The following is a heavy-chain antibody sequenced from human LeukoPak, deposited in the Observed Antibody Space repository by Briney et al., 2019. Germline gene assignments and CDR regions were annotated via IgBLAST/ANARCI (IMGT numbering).Heavy chain of an antibody. CDR1: GGSNSSGSYY. D-gene: IGHD2-2*01. V-gene: IGHV4-61*02. CDR3: ARGVVVPAAHFDY. J-gene: IGHJ4*02. CDR2: IYTSGST. Sequence: SETLSLTCTGSGGSNSSGSYYWRWLRQPAGKGLEWLGRIYTSGSTNYNPSLKSRVTISVDTSKNQFSLKLSSVTAADTAVYYCARGVVVPAAHFDYWGQGTLVTVSS.